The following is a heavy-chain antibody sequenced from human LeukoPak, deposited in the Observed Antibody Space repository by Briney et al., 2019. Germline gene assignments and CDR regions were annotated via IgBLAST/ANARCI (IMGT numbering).Heavy chain of an antibody. D-gene: IGHD4-17*01. V-gene: IGHV4-4*07. CDR2: IYSSGST. CDR1: GGSISSCY. CDR3: ARGNLGTVTTYWFDP. Sequence: SETLSLTCTVSGGSISSCYWSWIRQPAGRGLEWIGRIYSSGSTNYNPSLKSRVTMSVDTSKNQFSLKLRSVTAADTAMYYCARGNLGTVTTYWFDPWGQGTLVTVSS. J-gene: IGHJ5*02.